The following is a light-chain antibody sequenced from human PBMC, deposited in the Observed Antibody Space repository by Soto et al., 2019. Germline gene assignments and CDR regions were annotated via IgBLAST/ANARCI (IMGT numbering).Light chain of an antibody. CDR2: DAS. CDR3: CSYAASYTLV. Sequence: QSALTQPRSMSASPGQSVTLSCTGTRSNVGGYNYVSWYQQNPGKAPKLMIYDASKRPPGVPDRFSGSKSGNAASLTISGLQAEDEADYYCCSYAASYTLVFGGGTKLTVL. V-gene: IGLV2-11*01. J-gene: IGLJ2*01. CDR1: RSNVGGYNY.